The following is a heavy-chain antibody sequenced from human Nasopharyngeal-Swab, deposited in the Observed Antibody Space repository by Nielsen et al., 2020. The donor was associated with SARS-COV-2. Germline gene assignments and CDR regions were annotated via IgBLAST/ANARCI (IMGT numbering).Heavy chain of an antibody. V-gene: IGHV4-59*11. CDR1: GDSINSHF. CDR3: ARGLYDGSGLLDS. D-gene: IGHD3-22*01. CDR2: ISYGGGT. Sequence: SETLSLTCTVSGDSINSHFWSWIRQPPGKGLDWIGYISYGGGTNYNPSLRSRVTISVDTSKSQFSLKLTSVTAADTAVYYCARGLYDGSGLLDSWGHGTLVTVSS. J-gene: IGHJ5*01.